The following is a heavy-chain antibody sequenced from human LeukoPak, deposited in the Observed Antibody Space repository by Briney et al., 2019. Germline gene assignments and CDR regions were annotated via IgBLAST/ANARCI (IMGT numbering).Heavy chain of an antibody. D-gene: IGHD3-22*01. CDR1: GFTFDDYG. V-gene: IGHV3-43*02. CDR3: AKDVDYYDSTSFDY. CDR2: ISGDGGST. J-gene: IGHJ4*02. Sequence: PGGSLRLSCAASGFTFDDYGMSWVRQAPGKGLEWVSLISGDGGSTYYADSVKGRFTISRDNSKNSLYLQMNSLRTEDTALYYCAKDVDYYDSTSFDYWGQGTLVTVSS.